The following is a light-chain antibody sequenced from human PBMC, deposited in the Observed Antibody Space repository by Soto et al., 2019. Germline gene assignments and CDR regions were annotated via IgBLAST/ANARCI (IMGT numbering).Light chain of an antibody. J-gene: IGLJ2*01. CDR1: SSNIGAGFD. Sequence: QSVLTQPPSASGTPGQRVTISCSGSSSNIGAGFDVHWYHQLPGTAPKLIIYDNNNRPSGVPDRFSGSKSGTSASLAITGLQAEDEADFYCQSYDSSLSGSVFGGGTKVTVL. CDR3: QSYDSSLSGSV. CDR2: DNN. V-gene: IGLV1-40*01.